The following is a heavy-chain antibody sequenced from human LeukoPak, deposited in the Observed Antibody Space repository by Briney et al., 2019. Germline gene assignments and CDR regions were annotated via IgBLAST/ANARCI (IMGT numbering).Heavy chain of an antibody. CDR3: ASRYYYDSSGYSP. CDR1: GGSISSGGYS. D-gene: IGHD3-22*01. CDR2: IYHSGST. Sequence: PSETLSLTCAVSGGSISSGGYSWSWIRQPPGKGLEWIGYIYHSGSTYYNPSLKSRVTISVDRSKNQFSLKLSSVTAADTAVYYCASRYYYDSSGYSPWGQGTLVTVSS. V-gene: IGHV4-30-2*01. J-gene: IGHJ5*02.